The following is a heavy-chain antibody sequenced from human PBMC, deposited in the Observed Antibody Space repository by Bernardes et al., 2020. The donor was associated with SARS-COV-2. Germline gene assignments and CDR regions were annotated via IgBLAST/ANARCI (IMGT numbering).Heavy chain of an antibody. CDR1: GFTFTSSA. J-gene: IGHJ3*02. Sequence: SVKVSCKASGFTFTSSAVQWVRQARGQRLEWIGWIVVGSGNTNYAQKFQERVTITRDMSTSTAYMELSSLRSEDTAVYYCAADPSQLLDAFDIWGQGTMVTVSS. CDR2: IVVGSGNT. D-gene: IGHD2-2*01. V-gene: IGHV1-58*01. CDR3: AADPSQLLDAFDI.